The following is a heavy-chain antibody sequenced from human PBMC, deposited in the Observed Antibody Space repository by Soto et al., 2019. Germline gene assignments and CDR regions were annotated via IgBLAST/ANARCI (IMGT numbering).Heavy chain of an antibody. D-gene: IGHD4-17*01. J-gene: IGHJ4*02. CDR2: IYWDDEK. CDR3: ARRPAYGDFHFDF. Sequence: QITLKESGRPLVKPTQTLTLTCTFSGFSLNTSGVGVGWIRPPPGKALEWLSLIYWDDEKRYSPSLKSRLTRPQAASKHHVILTMTDVDPVETATYFCARRPAYGDFHFDFWGQGTLVTVSP. CDR1: GFSLNTSGVG. V-gene: IGHV2-5*02.